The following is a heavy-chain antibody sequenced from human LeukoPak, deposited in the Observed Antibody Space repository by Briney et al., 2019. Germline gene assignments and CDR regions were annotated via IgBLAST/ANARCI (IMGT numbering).Heavy chain of an antibody. Sequence: SETLSLTCTVSGGSISTYYWSWIRQPPGKGLEWIGYLYYNGRTNYNPSLKSRVTLSLDTSKNQFSLKLSSVTAADTAVYYCARARSSWYRPFDYWGQGTLVTVSS. CDR1: GGSISTYY. D-gene: IGHD6-13*01. J-gene: IGHJ4*02. CDR3: ARARSSWYRPFDY. CDR2: LYYNGRT. V-gene: IGHV4-59*01.